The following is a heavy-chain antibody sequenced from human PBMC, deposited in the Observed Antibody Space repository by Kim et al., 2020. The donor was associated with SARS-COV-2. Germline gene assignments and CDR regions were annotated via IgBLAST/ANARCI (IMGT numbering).Heavy chain of an antibody. CDR2: ISFDGNDK. CDR3: AGGRALGGGYYGMDV. D-gene: IGHD3-16*01. CDR1: RFSLMSYT. V-gene: IGHV3-30*04. J-gene: IGHJ6*02. Sequence: GGSLRLSCAASRFSLMSYTMQWLRQAPGKGLEWVSAISFDGNDKYYVHSVKGRFTISRDNSKNTVFLQMSSLRVEDTAVYYCAGGRALGGGYYGMDVWGQGTTVIVSS.